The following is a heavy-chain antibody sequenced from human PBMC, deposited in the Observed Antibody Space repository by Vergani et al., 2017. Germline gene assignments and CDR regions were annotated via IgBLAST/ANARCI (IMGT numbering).Heavy chain of an antibody. CDR3: ARELIENDTYGRSGY. V-gene: IGHV1-18*01. J-gene: IGHJ6*02. CDR2: ISAYNGNT. Sequence: QVQLVQSGAEVKKPGASVKVSCKASGYTFSTYGISWVRQAPGQGLEWMGWISAYNGNTNYPEKFQGRLTMTTDTSTRTAYMELRSLRSDDTAVYYCARELIENDTYGRSGYWGQGTTVTVSS. D-gene: IGHD6-25*01. CDR1: GYTFSTYG.